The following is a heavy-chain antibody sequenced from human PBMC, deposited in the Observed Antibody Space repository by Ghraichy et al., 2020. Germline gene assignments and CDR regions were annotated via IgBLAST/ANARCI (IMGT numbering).Heavy chain of an antibody. CDR2: IGGSTGNT. J-gene: IGHJ4*03. CDR3: AKDRGPSGSFDY. V-gene: IGHV3-23*01. CDR1: GFTFSSYA. Sequence: LSLTCAASGFTFSSYAMSWVRQAPGKGLEWVSAIGGSTGNTYYADSAKGRFTISRDNSKNTLYLQMNSLRAEDTAVFYCAKDRGPSGSFDYWSQGTLVTVSS. D-gene: IGHD6-19*01.